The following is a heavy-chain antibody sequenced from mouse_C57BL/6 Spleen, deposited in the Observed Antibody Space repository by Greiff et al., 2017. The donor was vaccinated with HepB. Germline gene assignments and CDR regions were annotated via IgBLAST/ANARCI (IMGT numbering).Heavy chain of an antibody. J-gene: IGHJ3*01. CDR2: IWRGGST. D-gene: IGHD2-4*01. CDR3: AKNGDDSSWFAY. Sequence: VKVVESGPGLVQPSLSLSITCTVSGFSLTSYGVHWVRQSPGKGLEWLGVIWRGGSTDYNAAFMSRLSITKDNSKGQVVFKMNSLQADDPAIYDCAKNGDDSSWFAYWGQGTLVTVSA. CDR1: GFSLTSYG. V-gene: IGHV2-5*01.